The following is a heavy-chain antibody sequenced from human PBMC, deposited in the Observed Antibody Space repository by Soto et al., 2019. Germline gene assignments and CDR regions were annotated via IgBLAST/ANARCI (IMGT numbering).Heavy chain of an antibody. Sequence: EVQLVESGGGLVQPGGSLRLSCAASGFTVSSNYMSWVRQAPGKGLEWISVIYFGGSTYYADSVKGRFTISRDNSKNTLYLQMNSLRADDTAKYYCASASYVTLRVVPYYYMDVWGTGTTVTVSS. D-gene: IGHD3-3*01. CDR1: GFTVSSNY. J-gene: IGHJ6*03. CDR2: IYFGGST. V-gene: IGHV3-66*01. CDR3: ASASYVTLRVVPYYYMDV.